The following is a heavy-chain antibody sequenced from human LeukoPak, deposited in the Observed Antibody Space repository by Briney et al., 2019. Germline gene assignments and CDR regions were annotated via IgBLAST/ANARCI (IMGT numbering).Heavy chain of an antibody. CDR1: GFTFTNAW. CDR3: AKSTSPLYYYYGMDV. D-gene: IGHD2-2*01. CDR2: ISGSGGST. Sequence: GGSLRLSCVASGFTFTNAWMSWVRQAPGKGLEWVSTISGSGGSTYYADSVKGRFTISRDNSKNTLYLQLNSLRAEDTAVYYCAKSTSPLYYYYGMDVWGQGTTVTVSS. J-gene: IGHJ6*02. V-gene: IGHV3-23*01.